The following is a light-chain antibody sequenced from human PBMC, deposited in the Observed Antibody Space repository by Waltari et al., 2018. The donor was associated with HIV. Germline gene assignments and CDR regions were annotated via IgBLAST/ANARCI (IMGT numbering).Light chain of an antibody. Sequence: QSVLTQPPSASGTPGQRVTISCSGGSSNIGGNTVHWYQQLPGAAPKLLIYSNNHRPSGVPDRLAGSKSGTSASLAISGLQSEDEADYYCAAWDDSLNCVVFGGGTKLTVL. V-gene: IGLV1-44*01. J-gene: IGLJ2*01. CDR3: AAWDDSLNCVV. CDR2: SNN. CDR1: SSNIGGNT.